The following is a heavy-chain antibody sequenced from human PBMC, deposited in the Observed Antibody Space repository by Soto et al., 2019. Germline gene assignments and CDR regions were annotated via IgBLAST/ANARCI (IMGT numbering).Heavy chain of an antibody. CDR3: ARDMAGPVYYYYYGMEV. CDR2: ISSSSSYI. Sequence: GGSLRLSSAASGLTFSSYIMNWVRQAPGKGLEWVSSISSSSSYIYYADSVKGRSTISRENAKNSLYLQMNSLRAEDTAVYYCARDMAGPVYYYYYGMEVWGEGTTVNV. CDR1: GLTFSSYI. D-gene: IGHD3-10*01. V-gene: IGHV3-21*01. J-gene: IGHJ6*02.